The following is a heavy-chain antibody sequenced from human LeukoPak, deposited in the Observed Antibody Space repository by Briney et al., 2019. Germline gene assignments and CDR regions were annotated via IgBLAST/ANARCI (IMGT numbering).Heavy chain of an antibody. CDR1: GFTFSSYG. V-gene: IGHV3-30*02. J-gene: IGHJ4*02. CDR2: IRYDGSNK. D-gene: IGHD2-2*01. Sequence: GGSLRLSCAASGFTFSSYGMHWVRQAPGKGLEWVAFIRYDGSNKYYADSVKGRFTISRDNSKNTLYLQMNSLRAEDTAVYYCAKIPYIYCSSTSCFDYWGQGTLVTVSS. CDR3: AKIPYIYCSSTSCFDY.